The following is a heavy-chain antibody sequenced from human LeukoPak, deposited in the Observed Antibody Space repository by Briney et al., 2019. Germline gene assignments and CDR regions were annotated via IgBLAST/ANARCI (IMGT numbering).Heavy chain of an antibody. J-gene: IGHJ3*02. D-gene: IGHD3-10*01. Sequence: RASVKVSCKASGYTFTGYYMHWVRQAPGQGLEWMGWINTNTGNPTYAQGFTGRFVFSLDTSVSTAYLQISSLKAEDTAVYYCARRTYYYGSDAFDIWGQGTMVTVSS. CDR3: ARRTYYYGSDAFDI. CDR2: INTNTGNP. V-gene: IGHV7-4-1*02. CDR1: GYTFTGYY.